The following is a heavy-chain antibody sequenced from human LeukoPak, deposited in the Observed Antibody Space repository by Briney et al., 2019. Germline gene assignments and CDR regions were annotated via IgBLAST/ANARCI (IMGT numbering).Heavy chain of an antibody. CDR2: FDPEDGET. V-gene: IGHV1-24*01. CDR3: ATGRYFDWFAFDY. J-gene: IGHJ4*02. CDR1: GYTLTELS. Sequence: VASVKVSCKVSGYTLTELSMHWVRQAPGKGLEWMGGFDPEDGETIYAQKFQGRVNMTEDTSTDTAYMELSSLRSEDTAVYYCATGRYFDWFAFDYWGQGTLVTVSS. D-gene: IGHD3-9*01.